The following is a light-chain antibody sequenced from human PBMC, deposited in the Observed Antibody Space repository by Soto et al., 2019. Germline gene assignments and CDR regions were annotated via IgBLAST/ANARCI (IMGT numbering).Light chain of an antibody. V-gene: IGLV2-23*02. CDR3: CSYAGSDTWV. CDR2: EVS. J-gene: IGLJ3*02. CDR1: SSDVGNYNL. Sequence: QSALTQPASVSGSPGRSITISCTGTSSDVGNYNLVSWYQQHPGKAPKLMIYEVSKRPSGISNRFSGSKSGNTASLTISGLQAEDEADYYCCSYAGSDTWVFGGGTQLTVL.